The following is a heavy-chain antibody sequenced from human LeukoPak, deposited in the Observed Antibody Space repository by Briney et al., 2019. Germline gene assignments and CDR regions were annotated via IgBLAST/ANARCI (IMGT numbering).Heavy chain of an antibody. CDR1: GYTFTSYY. D-gene: IGHD4-11*01. V-gene: IGHV1-2*06. J-gene: IGHJ5*02. CDR2: ISPYSGET. Sequence: ASVKVSCKASGYTFTSYYMHWVRQAPGQGLEWMGRISPYSGETKYGQNFQGRVTMTTDTSISTAYMELSRLISDDTAVYYCAREDNNSDRWFDPWGQGTLVTVSS. CDR3: AREDNNSDRWFDP.